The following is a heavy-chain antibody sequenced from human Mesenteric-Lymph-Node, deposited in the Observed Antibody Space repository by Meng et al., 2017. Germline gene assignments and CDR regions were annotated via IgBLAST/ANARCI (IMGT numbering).Heavy chain of an antibody. J-gene: IGHJ4*02. Sequence: QVQLQQGGPVLLKPSETLSLTCAVYGGSFSDYYWSWVRQPPGKGLEWIGEISHSGSTNYNPSLKSRVTISVDKSKNQFSLKLSSVTAADTAVYYCARATYYYDSSGYSIDYWGQGTLVTVSS. CDR1: GGSFSDYY. CDR2: ISHSGST. D-gene: IGHD3-22*01. CDR3: ARATYYYDSSGYSIDY. V-gene: IGHV4-34*01.